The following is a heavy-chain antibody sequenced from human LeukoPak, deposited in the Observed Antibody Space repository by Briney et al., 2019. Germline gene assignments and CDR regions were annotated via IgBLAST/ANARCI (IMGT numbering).Heavy chain of an antibody. J-gene: IGHJ4*02. D-gene: IGHD6-13*01. CDR3: ATARGYSSSWSYYFEY. Sequence: GGSLRLSCAASGFTFSDYYMSWIRQTPGKGLEWVSYISSSSSYTNYADSVKGRFTISRDNAKNSLYLQMNSLRAEDTAVYYCATARGYSSSWSYYFEYWGQGTLVTVSS. V-gene: IGHV3-11*06. CDR2: ISSSSSYT. CDR1: GFTFSDYY.